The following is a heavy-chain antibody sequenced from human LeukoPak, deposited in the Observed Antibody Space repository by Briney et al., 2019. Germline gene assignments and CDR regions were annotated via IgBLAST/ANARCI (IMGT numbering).Heavy chain of an antibody. CDR1: GLTVSSTY. V-gene: IGHV3-66*01. J-gene: IGHJ4*02. CDR3: ARDLLEWYFDY. Sequence: GGSLRPSCAASGLTVSSTYMSWVRQTPGKGLEWVSVIYSGGSTYYADSVKGRFTISRDNSKNTLYLQMNSLRAEDTAVYYCARDLLEWYFDYWGQGTLVTVSS. CDR2: IYSGGST. D-gene: IGHD3-3*01.